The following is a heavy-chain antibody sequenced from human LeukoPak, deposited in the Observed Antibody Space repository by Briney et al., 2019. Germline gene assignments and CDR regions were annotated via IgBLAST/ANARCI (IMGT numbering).Heavy chain of an antibody. CDR2: IYPGDSDT. CDR1: GYSFTSYW. CDR3: ARHLDYGSGSSAFDI. Sequence: GESLKISCKGSGYSFTSYWIGWVRQMPGEGLEWMGIIYPGDSDTRYSPSFHGQVTISADKSISTAYLQWSTLKASDTAMYYCARHLDYGSGSSAFDIWGQGTMVTVSS. V-gene: IGHV5-51*01. J-gene: IGHJ3*02. D-gene: IGHD3-10*01.